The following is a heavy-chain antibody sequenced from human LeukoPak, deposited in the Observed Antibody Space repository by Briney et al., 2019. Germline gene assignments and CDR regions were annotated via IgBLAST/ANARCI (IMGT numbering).Heavy chain of an antibody. CDR2: IYGGGST. D-gene: IGHD4-17*01. CDR1: GFAVSSDY. J-gene: IGHJ3*02. Sequence: PGGSLRLSCAASGFAVSSDYMSWVRQAPGKGLEWVSVIYGGGSTSYADSVKGRFTISRDNSKNTLYLQMNSLRAEDTAVYYCVGPVTDAFDIWGQGTMVTVSS. V-gene: IGHV3-53*05. CDR3: VGPVTDAFDI.